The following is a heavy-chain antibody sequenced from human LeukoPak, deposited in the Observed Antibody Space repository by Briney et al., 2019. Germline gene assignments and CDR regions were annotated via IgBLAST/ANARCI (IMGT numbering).Heavy chain of an antibody. CDR1: GGSISSSSYY. Sequence: SETLSLTCTVSGGSISSSSYYWGWIRQPPGKGLEWIGSIYYSGSTYYNPSLKSRVTISVDTSKNQFSLKLSSVTAADTAVYYCAVLGSPNFRDDYWGQGTLVTVSS. CDR3: AVLGSPNFRDDY. J-gene: IGHJ4*02. V-gene: IGHV4-39*01. CDR2: IYYSGST. D-gene: IGHD1-26*01.